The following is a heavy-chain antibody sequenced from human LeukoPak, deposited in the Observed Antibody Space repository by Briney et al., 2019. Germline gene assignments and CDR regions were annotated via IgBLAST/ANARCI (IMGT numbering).Heavy chain of an antibody. D-gene: IGHD1-1*01. CDR1: GFTFSNFA. CDR2: IIGSGGST. Sequence: GGSLRLSCAASGFTFSNFAMSWVRQAPGKGLEWVSGIIGSGGSTYYADSVKGRFTISRDNAKNSLYLQMNSLRVEDTAIYYCARDPYNGAYSEGYYYYYMDVWGKGTTVTVSS. J-gene: IGHJ6*03. V-gene: IGHV3-23*01. CDR3: ARDPYNGAYSEGYYYYYMDV.